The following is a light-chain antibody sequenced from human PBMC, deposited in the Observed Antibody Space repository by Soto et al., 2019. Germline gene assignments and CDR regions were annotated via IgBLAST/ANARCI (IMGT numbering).Light chain of an antibody. CDR1: QTISSH. Sequence: DMQMTPSPSSLSASSLDSFTISARSSQTISSHLNWYQQKPGKAPNLLVYAASSLQSGVPSRFTGSGSGTDFTLTISSLQPEDFATYYCQQYNSYSWTFGQGTKVDIK. V-gene: IGKV1-39*01. CDR3: QQYNSYSWT. CDR2: AAS. J-gene: IGKJ1*01.